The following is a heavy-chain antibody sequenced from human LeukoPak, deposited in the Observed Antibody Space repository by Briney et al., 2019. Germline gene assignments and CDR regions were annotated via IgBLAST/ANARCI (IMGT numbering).Heavy chain of an antibody. J-gene: IGHJ4*02. CDR3: ARDDHEYSSSLIDY. Sequence: GALRLSCAASGFTFSSYAMHWVRQAPGKGLEYVSAISSNGGSTYYANSVKGRFTISRDNSKNTLYLQMGSLRAEDMAVYYCARDDHEYSSSLIDYWGQGTLVTVSS. CDR1: GFTFSSYA. D-gene: IGHD6-6*01. V-gene: IGHV3-64*01. CDR2: ISSNGGST.